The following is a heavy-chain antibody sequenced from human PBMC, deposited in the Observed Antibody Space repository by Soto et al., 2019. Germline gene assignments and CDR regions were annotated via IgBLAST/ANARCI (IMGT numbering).Heavy chain of an antibody. CDR3: AKRDLGSSGPLGY. Sequence: EVQLLESGGGLVQPGGSLRLSCAASGFTFSSYAMSWVRQAPGKGLEWVSTISGSGGSTYYADSVKGRFTISRDNSKNTLYLQMNRLRGEDTAEYYCAKRDLGSSGPLGYLGQGPLVTLSS. J-gene: IGHJ4*02. D-gene: IGHD6-19*01. CDR1: GFTFSSYA. CDR2: ISGSGGST. V-gene: IGHV3-23*01.